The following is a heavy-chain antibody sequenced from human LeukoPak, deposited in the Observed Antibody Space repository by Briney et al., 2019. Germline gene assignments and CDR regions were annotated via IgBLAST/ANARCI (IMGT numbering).Heavy chain of an antibody. CDR2: IYYSGST. CDR1: GASISNNH. Sequence: TASETLSLTCTVSGASISNNHWSWIRQSPGKGLEWIGYIYYSGSTNYKPSLKSRVTISVDTSKNQFSLKLSSVTAADTAVYYCARDYGSGRRYYYMDVWGKGTTVTVSS. V-gene: IGHV4-59*12. CDR3: ARDYGSGRRYYYMDV. J-gene: IGHJ6*03. D-gene: IGHD3-10*01.